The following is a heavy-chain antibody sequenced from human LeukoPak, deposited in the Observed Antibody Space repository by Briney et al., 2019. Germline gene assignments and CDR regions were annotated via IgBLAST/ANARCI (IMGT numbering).Heavy chain of an antibody. Sequence: GGSLRLSCAASGFTFSSYAMHWVRQAPGKGLEWVAVISYDGSNKYYADSVKGRFTISRDNSKNTLYLQMNSLRAEDTAVYYCAREPSLLRPFDYWGQGTLVTVSS. CDR3: AREPSLLRPFDY. J-gene: IGHJ4*02. CDR1: GFTFSSYA. D-gene: IGHD1-26*01. CDR2: ISYDGSNK. V-gene: IGHV3-30-3*01.